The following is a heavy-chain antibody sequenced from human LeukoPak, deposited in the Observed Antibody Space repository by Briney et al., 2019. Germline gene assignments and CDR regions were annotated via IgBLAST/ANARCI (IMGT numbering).Heavy chain of an antibody. D-gene: IGHD5-12*01. J-gene: IGHJ4*02. Sequence: SETLSLTCAVYGGSFSGYYWSWISQPPGKGLEWIGEINHSGSTNYNPSLKSRVSISVDTSKNQFSLKLSSVTAADTAVYYCARGRYSGYGTPFDYWGQGTLVTVSS. CDR1: GGSFSGYY. CDR2: INHSGST. V-gene: IGHV4-34*01. CDR3: ARGRYSGYGTPFDY.